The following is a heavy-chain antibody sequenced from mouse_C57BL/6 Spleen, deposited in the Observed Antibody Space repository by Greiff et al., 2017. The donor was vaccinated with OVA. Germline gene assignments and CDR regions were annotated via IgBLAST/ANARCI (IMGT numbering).Heavy chain of an antibody. CDR1: GYTFTSYW. V-gene: IGHV1-59*01. J-gene: IGHJ3*01. Sequence: QVQLQQPGAELVRPGTSVKLSCKASGYTFTSYWMHWVKQRPGQGLEWIGVIDPSDSYTNYNQKFKGKATLTVDTSSSTAYMQLSSLTSEDSAVDSCATMVTTAWFAYWGQGTLVTVSA. CDR2: IDPSDSYT. CDR3: ATMVTTAWFAY. D-gene: IGHD2-2*01.